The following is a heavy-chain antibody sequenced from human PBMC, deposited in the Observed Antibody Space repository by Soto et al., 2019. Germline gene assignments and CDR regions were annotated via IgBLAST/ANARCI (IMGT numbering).Heavy chain of an antibody. Sequence: SLRLSCTASGFTFGDYAMSWVRQAPGKGLEWVGFIRSKAYGGTTEYAASVKGRFTISRDDSKSIAYLQMNSLKTEDTAVYYCHGGNWFDPWGQGTLVTVSS. CDR3: HGGNWFDP. V-gene: IGHV3-49*04. D-gene: IGHD3-16*01. CDR1: GFTFGDYA. J-gene: IGHJ5*02. CDR2: IRSKAYGGTT.